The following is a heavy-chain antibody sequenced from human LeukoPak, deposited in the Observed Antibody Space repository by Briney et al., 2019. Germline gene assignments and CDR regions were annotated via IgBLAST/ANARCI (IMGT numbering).Heavy chain of an antibody. CDR2: IIPIFGTA. CDR1: GGTFSSYA. Sequence: ASVKVSCKASGGTFSSYAISWVRQAPGQGLEWMGGIIPIFGTANYAQKFQGRVTITADKSTSTAYMELSSLRSEDTAVYYCATFYSSSWVGYYYYYYMDVWGKGTTVTVSS. V-gene: IGHV1-69*06. D-gene: IGHD6-13*01. J-gene: IGHJ6*03. CDR3: ATFYSSSWVGYYYYYYMDV.